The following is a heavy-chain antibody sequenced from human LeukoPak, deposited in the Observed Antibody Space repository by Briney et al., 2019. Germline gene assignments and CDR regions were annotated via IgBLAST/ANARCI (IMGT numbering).Heavy chain of an antibody. D-gene: IGHD6-13*01. V-gene: IGHV3-30*03. J-gene: IGHJ4*02. Sequence: GGSLRLSCAASGFTFSSYGMHWVRQAPGKGLEWVAVISYDGSNKYYADSVKGRFTISRDNSKNTLYLQMNSLRAEDTAVYYCVRDIVPYSTNWYYFDYWGQGTLVTVSS. CDR1: GFTFSSYG. CDR2: ISYDGSNK. CDR3: VRDIVPYSTNWYYFDY.